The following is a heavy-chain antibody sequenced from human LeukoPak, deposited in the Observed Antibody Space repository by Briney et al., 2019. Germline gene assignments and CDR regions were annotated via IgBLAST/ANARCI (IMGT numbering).Heavy chain of an antibody. J-gene: IGHJ4*02. CDR2: IIPILGIA. D-gene: IGHD2-2*01. CDR3: ARVSGSYCSSTSCSRLRYGDYDQDY. CDR1: GGTFSSYA. V-gene: IGHV1-69*04. Sequence: GASVKVSCKASGGTFSSYAISWVRQAPGQGLEWMGRIIPILGIANYAQKFQGRVTITADKSTSTAYMELSSLRSEDTAVYYCARVSGSYCSSTSCSRLRYGDYDQDYWGQGTLVTVSS.